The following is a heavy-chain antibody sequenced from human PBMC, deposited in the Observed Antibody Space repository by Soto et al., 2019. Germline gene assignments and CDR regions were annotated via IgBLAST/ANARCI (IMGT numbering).Heavy chain of an antibody. J-gene: IGHJ6*02. V-gene: IGHV6-1*01. Sequence: SQTLSLTCAISGDSVSSNSAAWNWIRQSPSRGLEWLGRTYYRSKWYNDYAVSVKSRITINPDTSKNQFSLQLNSVTPEDTAVYYCAREIVLVPAAMGTGYYYYYGMDVWGQGTTVTVSS. CDR3: AREIVLVPAAMGTGYYYYYGMDV. CDR2: TYYRSKWYN. D-gene: IGHD2-2*01. CDR1: GDSVSSNSAA.